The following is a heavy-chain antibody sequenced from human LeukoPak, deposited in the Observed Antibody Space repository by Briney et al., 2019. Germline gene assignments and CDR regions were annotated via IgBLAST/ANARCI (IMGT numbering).Heavy chain of an antibody. CDR3: AREVVRGWVHAFDI. Sequence: GGSLRLSCAASGFTFSSYEMNWVRQAPGKGLEWVSYISSSGSTIYYADSVKGRFTISRDNAKNSLYLQMNSLRAEDTAVYYCAREVVRGWVHAFDIWGQGTMVTVSS. CDR2: ISSSGSTI. V-gene: IGHV3-48*03. CDR1: GFTFSSYE. J-gene: IGHJ3*02. D-gene: IGHD3-10*01.